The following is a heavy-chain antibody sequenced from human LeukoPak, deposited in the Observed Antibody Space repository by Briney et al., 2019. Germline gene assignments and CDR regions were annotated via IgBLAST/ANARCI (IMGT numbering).Heavy chain of an antibody. CDR1: GGSFSGYY. Sequence: PSETLSLTCAVYGGSFSGYYWSWIRQPPGKGPEWIGEINHSGSTNYNPSLKSRVTISVDTSKNLFSLRLRSVTAADTAVYFCARGRVSSSTWYSTYYYYFYMDVWGKGTAVTVSS. CDR2: INHSGST. J-gene: IGHJ6*03. D-gene: IGHD1-1*01. V-gene: IGHV4-34*01. CDR3: ARGRVSSSTWYSTYYYYFYMDV.